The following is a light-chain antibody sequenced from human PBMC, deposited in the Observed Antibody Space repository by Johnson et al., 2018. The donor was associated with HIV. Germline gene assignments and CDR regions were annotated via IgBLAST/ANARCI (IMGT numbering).Light chain of an antibody. CDR2: GND. CDR3: QSYDNALSGSKG. J-gene: IGLJ1*01. Sequence: QSVLTQPPSVSGAPGQRVTISCTGSSSNIGAGYDVHWYQQFPGTAPTLLIYGNDNRPSGVPERFSGSKSGTSASLAITGLQAEDEADYYCQSYDNALSGSKGFGTGTEVTVL. V-gene: IGLV1-40*01. CDR1: SSNIGAGYD.